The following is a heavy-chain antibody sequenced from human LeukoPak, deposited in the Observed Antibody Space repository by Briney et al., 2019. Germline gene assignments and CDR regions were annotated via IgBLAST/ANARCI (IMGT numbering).Heavy chain of an antibody. Sequence: GGSLRLSCAASGFTFSDYYMSWIRQAPGKGLEWVANIKQDGSEKYYVDSVKGRFTISRDNAKNSLYLQMNSLRAEDTAVYYCARGVWFGDQNGDYYFDYWGQGTLVTVSS. CDR3: ARGVWFGDQNGDYYFDY. V-gene: IGHV3-7*01. J-gene: IGHJ4*02. D-gene: IGHD3-10*01. CDR1: GFTFSDYY. CDR2: IKQDGSEK.